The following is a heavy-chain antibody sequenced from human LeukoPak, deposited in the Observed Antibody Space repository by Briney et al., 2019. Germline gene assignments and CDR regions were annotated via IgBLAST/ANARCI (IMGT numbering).Heavy chain of an antibody. CDR3: ARDRNSGSSLDI. V-gene: IGHV1-2*02. J-gene: IGHJ3*02. Sequence: ASVKVSCKASGYSFTGYYMHWVRQAPGQGLEWMGWINPNGGGTKYAQKFQGRVTMTRDTSISTAYMELSGLRPDDTAVYYCARDRNSGSSLDIWGQGTMLTVSS. CDR1: GYSFTGYY. D-gene: IGHD6-6*01. CDR2: INPNGGGT.